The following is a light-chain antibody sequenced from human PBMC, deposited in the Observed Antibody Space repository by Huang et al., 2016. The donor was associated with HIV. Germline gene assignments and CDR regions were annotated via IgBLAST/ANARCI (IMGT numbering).Light chain of an antibody. V-gene: IGKV1-39*01. CDR2: AAS. CDR3: QQSFNTPRT. Sequence: IQMTQSPSSLSASVGDRVTITCRASQSISNYLNWYQQKPGKAPKLLIYAASTLQSGVPSRFSGSGSGTDFTLTISSLQPEDFATYYCQQSFNTPRTFGQGTKLEIK. J-gene: IGKJ2*01. CDR1: QSISNY.